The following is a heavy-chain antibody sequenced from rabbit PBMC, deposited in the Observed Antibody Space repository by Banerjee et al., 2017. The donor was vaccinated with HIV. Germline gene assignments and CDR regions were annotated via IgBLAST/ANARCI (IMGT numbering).Heavy chain of an antibody. Sequence: QEQLEESGGALVTPGGTLTLTCTASGFSFSSNYWLCWVRQAPGKGLEWIACIGAASTYYATWAKGRFTISKTSSTTVTLQMTSLTAADTATYFCARAGYAGYGYAPKSDAFDPWGPGTLVTVS. CDR2: IGAAST. V-gene: IGHV1S45*01. D-gene: IGHD7-1*01. CDR3: ARAGYAGYGYAPKSDAFDP. CDR1: GFSFSSNYW. J-gene: IGHJ2*01.